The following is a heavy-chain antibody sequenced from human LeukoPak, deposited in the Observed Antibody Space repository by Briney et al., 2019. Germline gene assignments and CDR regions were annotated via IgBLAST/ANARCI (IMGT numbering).Heavy chain of an antibody. CDR2: ICHSGST. D-gene: IGHD6-19*01. J-gene: IGHJ4*02. V-gene: IGHV4-4*02. CDR1: GGSISTSNW. Sequence: SGTLSLTCAVSGGSISTSNWWNWVRQPPGKGLEWIGEICHSGSTNYNPSLKSRVTISVDKSKNQFSLKLSSVTAADTAVYYCARDSYSSGYFRWGQGTLVTVSS. CDR3: ARDSYSSGYFR.